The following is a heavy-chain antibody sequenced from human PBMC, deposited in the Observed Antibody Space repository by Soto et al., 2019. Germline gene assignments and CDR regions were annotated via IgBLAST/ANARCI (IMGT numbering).Heavy chain of an antibody. CDR1: GYSFTNYA. CDR2: VSGYNGDT. V-gene: IGHV1-18*01. Sequence: ASVKVSCKASGYSFTNYAISWVRQAPGQGLEWMGWVSGYNGDTKFAQRVRDRVTMTTDKSTSTAYMELRSLTSDDTAVYYCARDSTVTTNYLDSWGQGTLVTVSS. D-gene: IGHD4-17*01. J-gene: IGHJ4*02. CDR3: ARDSTVTTNYLDS.